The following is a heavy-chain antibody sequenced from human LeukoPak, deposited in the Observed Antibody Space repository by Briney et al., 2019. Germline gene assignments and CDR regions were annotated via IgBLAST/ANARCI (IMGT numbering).Heavy chain of an antibody. CDR3: AKDESSGTVAGYFDY. D-gene: IGHD3-10*01. J-gene: IGHJ4*02. CDR2: ISGSGGST. Sequence: GGSLRLSCAASGFTFSSYAMSWVRQAPGKGLEWVSAISGSGGSTYYADSVKGRFTISRDNSKNTLYLQMNSLRAEDTAVYYCAKDESSGTVAGYFDYWGQGTLVTVSS. CDR1: GFTFSSYA. V-gene: IGHV3-23*01.